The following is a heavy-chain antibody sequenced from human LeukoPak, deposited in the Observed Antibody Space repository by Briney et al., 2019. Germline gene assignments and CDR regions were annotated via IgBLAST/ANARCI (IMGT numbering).Heavy chain of an antibody. CDR1: GYTFTSYG. J-gene: IGHJ4*02. Sequence: GASVKVSCKASGYTFTSYGISWVRQAPGQGLEWMGWISAYNGNTNYAQKLQGRVTITTDTSTSTAYMELRSLRSDDTAVYYCARDQMVLSGSYCDYWGQGTLVTVSS. CDR3: ARDQMVLSGSYCDY. V-gene: IGHV1-18*01. CDR2: ISAYNGNT. D-gene: IGHD1-26*01.